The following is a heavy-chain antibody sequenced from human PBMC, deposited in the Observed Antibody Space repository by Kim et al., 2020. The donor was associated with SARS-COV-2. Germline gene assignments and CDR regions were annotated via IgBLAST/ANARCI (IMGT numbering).Heavy chain of an antibody. D-gene: IGHD2-2*02. CDR3: ARKSRVPAAIRGSWFDP. J-gene: IGHJ5*02. Sequence: SETLSLTCAVYGGSFSGYYWSWIRQPPGKGLEWIGEINHSGSTNYNPSLKSRVTISVDTSKNQFSLKLSSVTAADTAVYYCARKSRVPAAIRGSWFDPWGQGTLVTVSS. CDR1: GGSFSGYY. CDR2: INHSGST. V-gene: IGHV4-34*01.